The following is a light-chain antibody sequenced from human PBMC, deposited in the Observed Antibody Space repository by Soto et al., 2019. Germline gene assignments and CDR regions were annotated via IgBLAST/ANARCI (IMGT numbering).Light chain of an antibody. CDR1: QSVSSSY. CDR3: QQYGSSLPLT. V-gene: IGKV3-20*01. CDR2: GAS. Sequence: EIVLTQSPGTLSLSPGERATLSCRASQSVSSSYLAWYQQKPGQAPMRLIYGASSRATAIPARFSGSGSVTDFTLTISRLEPEDFAVYDCQQYGSSLPLTFGGGTNVESK. J-gene: IGKJ4*01.